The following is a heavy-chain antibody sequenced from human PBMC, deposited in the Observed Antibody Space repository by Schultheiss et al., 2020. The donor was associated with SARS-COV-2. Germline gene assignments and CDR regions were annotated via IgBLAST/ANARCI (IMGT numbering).Heavy chain of an antibody. J-gene: IGHJ4*02. CDR2: INQDGSEK. V-gene: IGHV3-7*01. Sequence: GESLKISCAASGFSFSTSWMTWARQAPGKGLEWVANINQDGSEKYYVDSVKGRFTISRDNAKNSLYLQIHRLRAEDTSVYYCATTSHPYVWDYWGQGTLVTVSS. CDR1: GFSFSTSW. CDR3: ATTSHPYVWDY. D-gene: IGHD3-16*01.